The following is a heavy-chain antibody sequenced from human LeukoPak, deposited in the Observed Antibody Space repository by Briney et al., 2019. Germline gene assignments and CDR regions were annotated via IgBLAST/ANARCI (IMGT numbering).Heavy chain of an antibody. Sequence: GGSLRLSCAASGFTFSSYAMSWVRQAPGKGLEWVSSISGSGVSTFYADTVKGRFTISRDNSKNTLYLQMNSLRAEDTALYYCARGGTLGYCSGGSCYDYYYYMDVWGKGTTITISS. J-gene: IGHJ6*03. CDR3: ARGGTLGYCSGGSCYDYYYYMDV. V-gene: IGHV3-23*01. D-gene: IGHD2-15*01. CDR2: ISGSGVST. CDR1: GFTFSSYA.